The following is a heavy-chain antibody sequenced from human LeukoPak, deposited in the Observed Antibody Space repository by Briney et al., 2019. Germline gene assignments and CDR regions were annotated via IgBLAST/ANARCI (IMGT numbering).Heavy chain of an antibody. CDR3: ARAPYSGSPLGGDWFDP. CDR2: IYYSGST. D-gene: IGHD1-26*01. J-gene: IGHJ5*02. V-gene: IGHV4-39*01. Sequence: PSETLSLTCIVSGGSISSGTYYWGWIRQPPGKGLEWIGSIYYSGSTYYNPSLKSRVTISVDTSKNQFSLKLSSVTAADTAVYYCARAPYSGSPLGGDWFDPWGQGTLVTVSS. CDR1: GGSISSGTYY.